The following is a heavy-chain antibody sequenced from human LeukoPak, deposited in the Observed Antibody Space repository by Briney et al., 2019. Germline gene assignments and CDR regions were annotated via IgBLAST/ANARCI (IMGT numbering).Heavy chain of an antibody. CDR3: ARDLLGWELLPLDY. J-gene: IGHJ4*02. CDR2: ISAYNGNT. Sequence: GASAKVSCKASGYTFTSYGISWVRQAPGQGLEWMGWISAYNGNTNYAQKLQGRVTMTTDTSTSTAYMELRSLRSDDTAVYYCARDLLGWELLPLDYWGQGTLVTVSS. D-gene: IGHD1-26*01. V-gene: IGHV1-18*01. CDR1: GYTFTSYG.